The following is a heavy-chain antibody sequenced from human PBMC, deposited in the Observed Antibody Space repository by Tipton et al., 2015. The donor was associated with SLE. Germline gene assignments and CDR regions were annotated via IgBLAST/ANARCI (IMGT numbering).Heavy chain of an antibody. J-gene: IGHJ6*03. CDR1: GFTFSSYE. CDR2: ISSSGSTI. V-gene: IGHV3-48*03. Sequence: SLRLSCAASGFTFSSYEMNWVRQAPGKGLEWVSYISSSGSTIYYADSVKGRFTISRDNAKNSLYLQMNSLRAEDTAVYYCARDRGIAAAAYYYYYYMDVWGKGTTVTVSS. D-gene: IGHD6-13*01. CDR3: ARDRGIAAAAYYYYYYMDV.